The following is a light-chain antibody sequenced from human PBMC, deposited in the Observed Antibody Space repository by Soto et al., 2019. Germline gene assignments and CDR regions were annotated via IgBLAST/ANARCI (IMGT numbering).Light chain of an antibody. V-gene: IGKV3-20*01. CDR1: QSVSSNS. CDR2: GAS. CDR3: HQYESSPFT. J-gene: IGKJ3*01. Sequence: EIVLTQSPGTLSLSPGESATLSCRASQSVSSNSLAWYQQKPGQAPRLLIYGASSRATGIPDRFSGSGSGTDFTLTISRLEPEDFAVYYCHQYESSPFTFGPGTKVDIK.